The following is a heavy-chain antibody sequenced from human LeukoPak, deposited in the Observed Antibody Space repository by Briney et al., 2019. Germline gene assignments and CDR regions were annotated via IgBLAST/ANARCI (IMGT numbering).Heavy chain of an antibody. Sequence: PSETLSLTCTVSGGSISSYYWSWIRQPPGKGLEWIGYIYYSGSTNYNPSLKSRVTMSVDTSKNQFSLKLSSVTAADTAVYYCARGDLPVTTLFGVDAHFDIWGQGTMVTVSS. V-gene: IGHV4-59*12. CDR3: ARGDLPVTTLFGVDAHFDI. D-gene: IGHD3-3*01. CDR1: GGSISSYY. J-gene: IGHJ3*02. CDR2: IYYSGST.